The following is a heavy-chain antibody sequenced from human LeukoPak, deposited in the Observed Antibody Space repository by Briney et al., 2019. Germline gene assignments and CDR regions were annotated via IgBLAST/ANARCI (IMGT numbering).Heavy chain of an antibody. CDR3: ARLVGSSWYREVLRGRDY. D-gene: IGHD6-13*01. V-gene: IGHV4-39*01. CDR1: GGSISSSNSY. J-gene: IGHJ4*02. Sequence: KPSETLSLTCTVSGGSISSSNSYWGWIRQPPGKGLEWIGSIYYSGSTSYYSGSTYYNPSLKSRVTISVDTSKNQFSLKLTSVTAADTAVYYCARLVGSSWYREVLRGRDYWGQGTLVTVSS. CDR2: IYYSGSTSYYSGST.